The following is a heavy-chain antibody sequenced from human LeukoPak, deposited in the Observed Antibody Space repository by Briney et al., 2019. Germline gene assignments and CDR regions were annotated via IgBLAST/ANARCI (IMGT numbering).Heavy chain of an antibody. D-gene: IGHD3-10*01. CDR2: ISAYNGNT. CDR1: GYIFDSYG. CDR3: ARGHPVLWVGLDFDY. J-gene: IGHJ4*02. Sequence: GASVKVSCKASGYIFDSYGISWVRQAPGQGLEWMGWISAYNGNTNYAQKLQGRVTMTTDTSTSTAYMELRSLRSDDTAVYYCARGHPVLWVGLDFDYWGQGTLVTVSS. V-gene: IGHV1-18*01.